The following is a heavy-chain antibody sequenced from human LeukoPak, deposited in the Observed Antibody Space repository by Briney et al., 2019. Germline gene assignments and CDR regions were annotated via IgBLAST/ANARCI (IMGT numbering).Heavy chain of an antibody. Sequence: PSETLSLTCTVSGGSISSYYWSWIRQPPGKGLEWIGYIYYSGSTNYNPSLKSRVTISVDTSKNQFSLKLSSVTAADTAVYYCARPCWSTASGGSCYSSFDYWGQGTLVTVSS. V-gene: IGHV4-59*08. J-gene: IGHJ4*02. CDR3: ARPCWSTASGGSCYSSFDY. CDR1: GGSISSYY. D-gene: IGHD2-15*01. CDR2: IYYSGST.